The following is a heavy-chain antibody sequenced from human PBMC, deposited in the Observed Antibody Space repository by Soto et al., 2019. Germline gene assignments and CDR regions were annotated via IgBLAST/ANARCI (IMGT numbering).Heavy chain of an antibody. CDR1: GGSIRDYY. Sequence: SETLSLTCTVSGGSIRDYYWGWIRQSPGKGLEWIGYIYYTGTTKYNPSLKSRVTISVDKSKNQFSLKLSSVTAADTAVYYCASAPPGYGDFDYWGQGTLVTVSS. CDR2: IYYTGTT. V-gene: IGHV4-59*12. J-gene: IGHJ4*02. CDR3: ASAPPGYGDFDY. D-gene: IGHD4-17*01.